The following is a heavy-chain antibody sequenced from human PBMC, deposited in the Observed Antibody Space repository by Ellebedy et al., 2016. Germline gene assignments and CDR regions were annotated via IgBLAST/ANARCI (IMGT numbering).Heavy chain of an antibody. J-gene: IGHJ4*03. V-gene: IGHV3-11*03. D-gene: IGHD1-26*01. CDR3: AAARLLRGATGFFDA. Sequence: GESLKISXKASGFAFSDHFMTWIRQAPGKGLEWVSDLSEVSSWIRYADSVKGRFTISRDNAKNSLYLQMTNLRVDDTAVYYCAAARLLRGATGFFDAWGPGTLVTVSS. CDR1: GFAFSDHF. CDR2: LSEVSSWI.